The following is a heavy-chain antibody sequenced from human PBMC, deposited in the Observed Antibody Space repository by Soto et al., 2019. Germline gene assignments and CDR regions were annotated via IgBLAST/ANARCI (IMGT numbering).Heavy chain of an antibody. Sequence: SETLSLTCTVSGGSISSSSYYWGWIRQPPGKGLEWIGSIYYSGSTYYNPSLKSRVTISVDTSKNQFSLKLSSVTAADTAVYYCARAGYSSSSNSLFDYWGQGTLVTVSS. CDR3: ARAGYSSSSNSLFDY. D-gene: IGHD6-13*01. CDR2: IYYSGST. J-gene: IGHJ4*02. CDR1: GGSISSSSYY. V-gene: IGHV4-39*07.